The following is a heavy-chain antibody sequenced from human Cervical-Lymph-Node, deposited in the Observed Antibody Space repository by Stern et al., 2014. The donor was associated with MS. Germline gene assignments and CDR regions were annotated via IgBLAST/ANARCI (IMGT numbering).Heavy chain of an antibody. CDR1: GDSVSSNSAA. CDR2: TYYRSKWYN. CDR3: ASQICTNGVCANWFDP. V-gene: IGHV6-1*01. Sequence: QVQLQQSGPGLVKPSQTLSLTCALSGDSVSSNSAAWNWIRQSPSRGLEWLGRTYYRSKWYNDYAVSVKSRITINPATSKNQFSLQLNSVTPEDTAVYYCASQICTNGVCANWFDPWGQGTLVTVSS. J-gene: IGHJ5*02. D-gene: IGHD2-8*01.